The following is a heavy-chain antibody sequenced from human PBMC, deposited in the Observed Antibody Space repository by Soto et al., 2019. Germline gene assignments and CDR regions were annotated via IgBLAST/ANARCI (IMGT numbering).Heavy chain of an antibody. Sequence: GGSLRLSCAASGFTFSSYGMHWVRQAPGKGLEWVAVIWYDGSNKYYADSVKGRFTISRDNSKNTLYLQMNSLRAEDTAVYYCARGLGRYYYYGMDVWGQGTTVTVSS. V-gene: IGHV3-33*01. CDR3: ARGLGRYYYYGMDV. D-gene: IGHD3-16*01. CDR2: IWYDGSNK. J-gene: IGHJ6*02. CDR1: GFTFSSYG.